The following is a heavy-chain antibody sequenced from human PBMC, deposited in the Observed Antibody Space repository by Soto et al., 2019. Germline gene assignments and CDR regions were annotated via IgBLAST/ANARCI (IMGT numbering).Heavy chain of an antibody. Sequence: EVQLVESGGGLVQPGGSLRLSCAASGFTFSTCWMMWVRQAPGKGLEWVANINQDGSERYYVDSVKGRFTISRDNAKNSLYLQMNSLRDEDTAVYYCVKDNRGSYWGQGTLVTVSS. CDR3: VKDNRGSY. J-gene: IGHJ4*02. V-gene: IGHV3-7*01. CDR2: INQDGSER. CDR1: GFTFSTCW. D-gene: IGHD3-10*01.